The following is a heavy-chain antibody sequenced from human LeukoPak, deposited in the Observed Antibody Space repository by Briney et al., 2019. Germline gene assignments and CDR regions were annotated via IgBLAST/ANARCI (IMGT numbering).Heavy chain of an antibody. D-gene: IGHD4-11*01. CDR2: ISSSSSYI. Sequence: GGSLRLSCAASGFKFSSYSMKWVRQAPGKGLEWVSFISSSSSYIYYADSLKGRFTISRDNAKNSLYLQMNSLRAEDTAVYYCARDTLEYSNYPDALDIWGQGTMVTVSS. CDR3: ARDTLEYSNYPDALDI. CDR1: GFKFSSYS. V-gene: IGHV3-21*01. J-gene: IGHJ3*02.